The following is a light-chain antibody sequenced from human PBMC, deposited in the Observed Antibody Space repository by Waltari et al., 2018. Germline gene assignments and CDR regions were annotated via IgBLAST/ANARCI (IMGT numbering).Light chain of an antibody. V-gene: IGKV1-9*01. CDR2: AAS. J-gene: IGKJ1*01. Sequence: IQLTQSPSSLSASVGDRVTITCRASQGLSNYLAWYQQKQGKAPKLLIYAASTLQSGVPSRFSGSGSGTDFTLTISSLQPEDFATYYCQQLNSYQWTFGQGTKVEIK. CDR1: QGLSNY. CDR3: QQLNSYQWT.